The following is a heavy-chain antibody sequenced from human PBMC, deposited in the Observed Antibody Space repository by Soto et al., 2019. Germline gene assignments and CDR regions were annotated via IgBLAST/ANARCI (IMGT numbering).Heavy chain of an antibody. V-gene: IGHV3-30-3*01. CDR1: GFTFSSFA. D-gene: IGHD6-19*01. CDR2: ISYNGINI. J-gene: IGHJ2*01. CDR3: ARGGAVASSWYFDL. Sequence: QVQVVESGGGVVQPGRSLRLSCAASGFTFSSFAFHWVRQAPGKGLEWVTAISYNGINIYYADSVKGRFTISRDNXXNTLYLQMNSLRAEDTARYYCARGGAVASSWYFDLWGRGALVTVS.